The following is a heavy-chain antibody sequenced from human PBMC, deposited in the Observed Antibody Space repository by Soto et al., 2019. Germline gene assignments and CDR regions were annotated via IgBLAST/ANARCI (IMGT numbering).Heavy chain of an antibody. V-gene: IGHV1-8*01. Sequence: QVQLVQSGAEVKKSGASVKVSCKASGYTFTSHDINWVRQATGQGLECMGWMNPNSGNTGYAQKFKGRVTMTRNTSISTAYMELSSLRSEDTAVYYCARWDYGDYARFDYWGQGTLVTVSS. CDR3: ARWDYGDYARFDY. CDR1: GYTFTSHD. CDR2: MNPNSGNT. D-gene: IGHD4-17*01. J-gene: IGHJ4*02.